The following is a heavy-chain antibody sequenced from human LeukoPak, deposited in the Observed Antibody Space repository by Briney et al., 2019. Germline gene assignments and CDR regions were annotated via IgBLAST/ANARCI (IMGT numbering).Heavy chain of an antibody. J-gene: IGHJ4*02. V-gene: IGHV1-18*01. D-gene: IGHD3-10*01. CDR3: ARDHSSGSYLLDY. Sequence: GWISASNGDTHYSEKFQDRITVTTDTSTSTAYMELRSLRSDDTAVYYCARDHSSGSYLLDYWGQGTLVTVSS. CDR2: ISASNGDT.